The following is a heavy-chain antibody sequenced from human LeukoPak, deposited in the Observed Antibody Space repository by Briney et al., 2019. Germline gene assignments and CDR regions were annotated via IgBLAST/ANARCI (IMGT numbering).Heavy chain of an antibody. CDR2: ISYDGSNK. D-gene: IGHD6-6*01. V-gene: IGHV3-30*18. CDR3: AKDRGSSMLDY. CDR1: GFTFSSYG. Sequence: GRPLRLSCAASGFTFSSYGMHWVRQAPGKGLEWVAVISYDGSNKYYADSVKGRFTISRDNSKNTLYLQMNSLRAEDTAVYYCAKDRGSSMLDYWGQGTLVTVSS. J-gene: IGHJ4*02.